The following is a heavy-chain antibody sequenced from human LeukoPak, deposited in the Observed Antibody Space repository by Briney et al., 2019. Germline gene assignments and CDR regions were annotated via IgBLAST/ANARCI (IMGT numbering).Heavy chain of an antibody. CDR1: GFTFSNYV. Sequence: GGSLRLSCAASGFTFSNYVMNWVRQAPGKGLEWVSAISGSGGSTYYADSVKGRFIISRDNSRNTLYLQMSSLRAEDTAVYYCAKVPITVTRNFDYWGQGTLVTVSS. CDR2: ISGSGGST. D-gene: IGHD4-17*01. CDR3: AKVPITVTRNFDY. V-gene: IGHV3-23*01. J-gene: IGHJ4*02.